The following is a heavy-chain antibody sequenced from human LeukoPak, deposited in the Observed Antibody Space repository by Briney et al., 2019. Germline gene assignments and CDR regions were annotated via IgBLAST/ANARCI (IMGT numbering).Heavy chain of an antibody. Sequence: PGGSLRLSCAASGFTFSDYYMSWIRQAPGKGLEWVSYISSSGTTINYADSVKDRFTISRDNAEDSLYLQMNSLRAEDTAVYYCAKGHTFTAPWGQGTLVNVSS. D-gene: IGHD2/OR15-2a*01. CDR1: GFTFSDYY. V-gene: IGHV3-11*01. CDR3: AKGHTFTAP. J-gene: IGHJ4*02. CDR2: ISSSGTTI.